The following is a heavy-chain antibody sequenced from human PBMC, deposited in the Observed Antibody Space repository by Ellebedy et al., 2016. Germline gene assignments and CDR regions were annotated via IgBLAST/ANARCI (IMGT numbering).Heavy chain of an antibody. CDR3: RQGHYFDQ. V-gene: IGHV3-23*01. CDR1: GLNFNTFF. Sequence: GESLKISXTASGLNFNTFFMSWVRQAPGKGLEWVSSISSSGTDIFYADSVKGRFTISRDNSKNTLYLQMDNLRVEDTALYYCRQGHYFDQWGQGALVTVSS. J-gene: IGHJ4*02. CDR2: ISSSGTDI.